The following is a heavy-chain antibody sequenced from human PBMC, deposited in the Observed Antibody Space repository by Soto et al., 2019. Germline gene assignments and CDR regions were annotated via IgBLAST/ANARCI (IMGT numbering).Heavy chain of an antibody. D-gene: IGHD2-15*01. CDR2: INAGNGNT. V-gene: IGHV1-3*01. CDR3: ARDLRLLYCSWFDP. Sequence: ASVKVSCKASGYTFTSYAMHWVRQAPGQRLEWMGWINAGNGNTKYSQKLQGRVTMTTDTSTSTAYMELRSLRSDDTAVYYCARDLRLLYCSWFDPWGQGTLVTVSS. J-gene: IGHJ5*02. CDR1: GYTFTSYA.